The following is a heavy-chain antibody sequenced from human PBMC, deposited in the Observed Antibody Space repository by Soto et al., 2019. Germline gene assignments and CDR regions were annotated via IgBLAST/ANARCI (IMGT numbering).Heavy chain of an antibody. D-gene: IGHD1-1*01. CDR2: IRVYSGDT. J-gene: IGHJ4*02. CDR1: GYTFSNYG. Sequence: QVQLVQSGAEVKKSGSSVKVSCKASGYTFSNYGISWVRQAPGQGLEWMGGIRVYSGDTHYAQNFRGRVTMTADTSTTPAYMDRSNLTSDDTAVYFWARRSGTTIVDLWGPGTVVTVTS. V-gene: IGHV1-18*04. CDR3: ARRSGTTIVDL.